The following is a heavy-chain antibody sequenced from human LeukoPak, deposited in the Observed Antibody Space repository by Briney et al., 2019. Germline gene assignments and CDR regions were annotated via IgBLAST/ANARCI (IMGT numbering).Heavy chain of an antibody. CDR3: ARRKLTYYYGMDV. J-gene: IGHJ6*02. V-gene: IGHV3-7*01. CDR1: GFTFSNHW. CDR2: INQDGSEK. Sequence: GGSLRLSCAASGFTFSNHWMSWVRQAPGKGLEWVANINQDGSEKYYVDSVKGRFTVSRGNAKNSLDLQMNTLRAEDTAVYYCARRKLTYYYGMDVWGQGTTVTVFS. D-gene: IGHD1-7*01.